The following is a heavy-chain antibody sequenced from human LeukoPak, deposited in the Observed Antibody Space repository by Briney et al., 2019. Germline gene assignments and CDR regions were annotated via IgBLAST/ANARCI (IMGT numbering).Heavy chain of an antibody. CDR3: ARTYGGKWDFDY. CDR2: IYYSGST. CDR1: GGSISSGGYY. V-gene: IGHV4-30-4*08. Sequence: PSQTLSLTCTVSGGSISSGGYYWSWIRQHPGKGLEWIGYIYYSGSTYYNPSLKSRVTISVDTSKNQFSLKLSSVTAADTAVYYCARTYGGKWDFDYWGQGTLVTVSS. J-gene: IGHJ4*02. D-gene: IGHD4-23*01.